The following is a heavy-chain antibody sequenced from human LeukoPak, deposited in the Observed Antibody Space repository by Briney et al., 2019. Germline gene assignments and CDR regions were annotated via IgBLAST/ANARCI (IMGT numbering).Heavy chain of an antibody. CDR3: ARDYGSYGAYFDY. CDR1: GFTFSSYG. V-gene: IGHV3-33*01. D-gene: IGHD1-26*01. CDR2: IWYDGSNK. Sequence: GGSLRLFCAASGFTFSSYGMHWVRQAPGKGLEWVAVIWYDGSNKYYADSVKGRFTISRDNSKNTLYLQMNSLRAEDTAVYYCARDYGSYGAYFDYWGQGTLVTVSS. J-gene: IGHJ4*02.